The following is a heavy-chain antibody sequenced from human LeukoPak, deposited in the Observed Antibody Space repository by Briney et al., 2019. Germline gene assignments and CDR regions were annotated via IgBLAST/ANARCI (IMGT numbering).Heavy chain of an antibody. V-gene: IGHV3-7*01. CDR2: IKHNGREK. CDR3: ARVRFPADC. CDR1: GFTFSSYW. J-gene: IGHJ4*02. Sequence: TGGSLRLSCAASGFTFSSYWMSWVRQAPGKGLEWLANIKHNGREKYYVDSVKGRFTISRDNAKASLYLHMNSLRVEDTAIYYCARVRFPADCWGQGTLVSVSS. D-gene: IGHD2-2*01.